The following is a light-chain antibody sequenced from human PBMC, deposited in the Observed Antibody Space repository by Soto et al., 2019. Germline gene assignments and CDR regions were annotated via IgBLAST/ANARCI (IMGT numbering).Light chain of an antibody. V-gene: IGKV1-17*01. CDR2: AAY. Sequence: DIQMTQSPSSLSASVGDRVTITCRASQGIRNDLGRYQQKPGKAPKRLIYAAYSLQSGVPSRFSGSGSGTEFTLTIRSLQSEDFAAYYCQQYNNWPRTFGQGTKVDIK. CDR1: QGIRND. CDR3: QQYNNWPRT. J-gene: IGKJ1*01.